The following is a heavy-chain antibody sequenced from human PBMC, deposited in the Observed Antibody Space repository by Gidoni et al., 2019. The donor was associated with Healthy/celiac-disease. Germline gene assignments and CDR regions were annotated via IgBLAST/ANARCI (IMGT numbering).Heavy chain of an antibody. CDR1: GGYISSSSYY. V-gene: IGHV4-39*01. D-gene: IGHD4-17*01. CDR3: ARRFDYVFWFDP. J-gene: IGHJ5*02. CDR2: IYYSGST. Sequence: QLQLQESGPGLVKPSETLSLTCTVSGGYISSSSYYWGWIRQPPGKGLEWIGSIYYSGSTYYNPSLKSRVTISVDTSKNQFSLKLSSGTAADTAVYYCARRFDYVFWFDPWGQGTLVTVSS.